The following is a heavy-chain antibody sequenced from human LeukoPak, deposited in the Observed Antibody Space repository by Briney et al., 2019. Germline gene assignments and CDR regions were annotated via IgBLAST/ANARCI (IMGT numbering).Heavy chain of an antibody. CDR2: ISGGGEFT. Sequence: HPGGSLRLSCAAPGFFFRSYGMSWVRQAPGKGLEWVAAISGGGEFTDYAASVRGRFSISRDNSMNTLHLQMNSLRAEDTGVYYCAKDPRNYYDGSGYSRFDYWGQGTQVTVSS. CDR3: AKDPRNYYDGSGYSRFDY. J-gene: IGHJ4*02. D-gene: IGHD3-22*01. CDR1: GFFFRSYG. V-gene: IGHV3-23*01.